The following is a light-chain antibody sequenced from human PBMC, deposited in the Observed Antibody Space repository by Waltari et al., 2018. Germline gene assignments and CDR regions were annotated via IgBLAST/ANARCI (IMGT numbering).Light chain of an antibody. Sequence: EIVLTQSPGTLSLSPGARATLSCRASQSVGRSLAWYQQKPGQAPRLLIYCASNRAPGIPDRFSGSGSGTDFTLTISRLEPEDFGLYSCQHYVRLPATFGQGTKVEIK. J-gene: IGKJ1*01. CDR2: CAS. V-gene: IGKV3-20*01. CDR1: QSVGRS. CDR3: QHYVRLPAT.